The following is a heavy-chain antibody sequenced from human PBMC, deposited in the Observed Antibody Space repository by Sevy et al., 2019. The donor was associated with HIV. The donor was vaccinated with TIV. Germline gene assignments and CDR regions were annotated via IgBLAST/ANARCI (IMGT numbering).Heavy chain of an antibody. D-gene: IGHD4-17*01. J-gene: IGHJ4*02. Sequence: GGSLRLSCAASGFTFSAYYMTWIRQAPGKGLERVSYISSGSTYTNYADSVKGRFTVSRDNAKNSLYLQMNSLRAEDTAVYYCARSRSNYGDYYFDYWSQGTLVTVSS. CDR2: ISSGSTYT. CDR1: GFTFSAYY. CDR3: ARSRSNYGDYYFDY. V-gene: IGHV3-11*06.